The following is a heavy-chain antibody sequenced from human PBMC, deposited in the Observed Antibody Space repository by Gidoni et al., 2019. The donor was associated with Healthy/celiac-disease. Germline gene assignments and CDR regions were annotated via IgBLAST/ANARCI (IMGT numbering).Heavy chain of an antibody. V-gene: IGHV3-23*01. CDR3: AKLHYYDSSGYDDAFDI. D-gene: IGHD3-22*01. CDR1: GFTFSSYA. J-gene: IGHJ3*02. Sequence: EVQLLESGGGLVQPGGSLSLSCAASGFTFSSYAMSWVRQAPGKGLEWVSAISGSGGSTYYADSVKGRFTISRDNSKNTLYLKMNSLRAEDTAVYYCAKLHYYDSSGYDDAFDIWGQGTMVTVSS. CDR2: ISGSGGST.